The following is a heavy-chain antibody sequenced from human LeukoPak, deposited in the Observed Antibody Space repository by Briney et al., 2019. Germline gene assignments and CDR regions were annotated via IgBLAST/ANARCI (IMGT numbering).Heavy chain of an antibody. Sequence: ASVKVSCKASGYSFTGYFIHWVRQAPGQGLEWMGWLNPNSGDTNYEQKFQGRVTMTRDTSISTAYMELSRLRSDDTAVYYCARDGDRRGAFDIWGQGTMVTVSS. CDR3: ARDGDRRGAFDI. CDR2: LNPNSGDT. D-gene: IGHD3-22*01. J-gene: IGHJ3*02. CDR1: GYSFTGYF. V-gene: IGHV1-2*02.